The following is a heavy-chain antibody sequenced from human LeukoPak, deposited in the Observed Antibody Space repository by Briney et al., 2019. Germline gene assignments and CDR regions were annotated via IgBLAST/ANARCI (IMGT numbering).Heavy chain of an antibody. CDR2: INPNSGGT. D-gene: IGHD5-12*01. Sequence: ASVKVSCKASGYTFTGYYMHWGRQAPGQGLEWMGRINPNSGGTNYAQKFQGRVTMTRDTSIRTAYMELSRMRSDDTAVYYCARVDIGPRGGFWGQGTLVTVSS. CDR3: ARVDIGPRGGF. J-gene: IGHJ4*02. CDR1: GYTFTGYY. V-gene: IGHV1-2*06.